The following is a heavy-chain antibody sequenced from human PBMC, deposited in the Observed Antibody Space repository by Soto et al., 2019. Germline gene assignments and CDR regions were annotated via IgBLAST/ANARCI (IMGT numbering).Heavy chain of an antibody. J-gene: IGHJ6*02. V-gene: IGHV4-34*01. CDR2: INHSGST. CDR3: GLDYYYYGMDV. Sequence: ETLSLTCAVYGGSFSGYYWSWIRQPPGKGLEWIGEINHSGSTNYNPSLKSRVTISVDTSKNQFSLKLSSVTAADTAVYYCGLDYYYYGMDVWGQGTTVTVSS. CDR1: GGSFSGYY.